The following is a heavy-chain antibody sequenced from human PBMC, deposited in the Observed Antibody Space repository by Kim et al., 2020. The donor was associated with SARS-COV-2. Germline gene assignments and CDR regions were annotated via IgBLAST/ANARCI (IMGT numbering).Heavy chain of an antibody. V-gene: IGHV3-23*01. CDR3: AKAVGEYYYYYGMDV. D-gene: IGHD3-10*01. J-gene: IGHJ6*02. Sequence: SVRGRFSRSRDISKHTVYLQMSSLRAEDTAVYYCAKAVGEYYYYYGMDVWGQGTTVTVSS.